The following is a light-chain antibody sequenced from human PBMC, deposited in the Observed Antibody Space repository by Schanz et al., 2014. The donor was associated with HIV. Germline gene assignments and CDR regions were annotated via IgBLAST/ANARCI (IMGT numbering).Light chain of an antibody. CDR1: SSDVGGSDP. CDR2: DVT. V-gene: IGLV2-14*03. CDR3: SSYTSSSSVV. Sequence: QSALTQPASVSGSPGQSITISCTGTSSDVGGSDPLSWLQQNPGKAPRLLIYDVTNRPSGVSNRFSGSKSGNTASLTISGLQAEDEADYYCSSYTSSSSVVFGGGTKLTVL. J-gene: IGLJ2*01.